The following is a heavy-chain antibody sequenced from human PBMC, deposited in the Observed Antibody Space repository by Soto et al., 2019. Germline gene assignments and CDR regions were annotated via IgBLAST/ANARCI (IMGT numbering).Heavy chain of an antibody. Sequence: QVQLVQSGAEVKKPGSSVKVSCKAPGGTFSSYAISWVRQAPGQGLEWMGGIIPLFGTANYAQKLQGRVTITADESTSKGYMELSSLRSEDTAVYYCARSQGGSSSLDIYYYYYYGMDVWGQGTTVTVSS. V-gene: IGHV1-69*01. D-gene: IGHD2-15*01. CDR2: IIPLFGTA. CDR3: ARSQGGSSSLDIYYYYYYGMDV. CDR1: GGTFSSYA. J-gene: IGHJ6*02.